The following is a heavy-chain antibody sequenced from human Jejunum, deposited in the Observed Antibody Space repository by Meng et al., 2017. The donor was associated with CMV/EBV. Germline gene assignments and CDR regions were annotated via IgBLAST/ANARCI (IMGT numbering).Heavy chain of an antibody. J-gene: IGHJ4*02. CDR3: ARAMPTVYCSATICRGHFFDY. Sequence: EMHWIRQAPGMGVEWVSYIESNGPTSHDAGYVKSRFTISRDYAKNSLYPQMHTLRADDTAVYYCARAMPTVYCSATICRGHFFDYWGQGTPVTVSS. D-gene: IGHD2-15*01. CDR2: IESNGPTS. V-gene: IGHV3-48*03.